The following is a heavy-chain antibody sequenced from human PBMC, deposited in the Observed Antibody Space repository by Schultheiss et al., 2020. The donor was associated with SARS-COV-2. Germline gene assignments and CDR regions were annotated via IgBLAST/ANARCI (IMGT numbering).Heavy chain of an antibody. CDR2: IYYSGST. CDR1: GDSISSNNYS. CDR3: ARDLGLGYYDAFDI. D-gene: IGHD2-8*01. V-gene: IGHV4-61*01. J-gene: IGHJ3*02. Sequence: SETLSLTCTVSGDSISSNNYSCGWIRQPPGEGLEWIGYIYYSGSTNYNPSLKSRVTMSVDTSKNQFSLKLSSVTAADTAVYYCARDLGLGYYDAFDIWGQGTMVTVSS.